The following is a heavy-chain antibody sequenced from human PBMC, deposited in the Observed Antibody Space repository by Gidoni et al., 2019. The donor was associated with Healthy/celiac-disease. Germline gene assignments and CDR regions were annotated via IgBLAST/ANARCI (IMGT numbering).Heavy chain of an antibody. CDR2: ISYDGSNK. V-gene: IGHV3-30*03. D-gene: IGHD6-6*01. J-gene: IGHJ6*04. CDR3: ADSSGYYYGMDV. CDR1: GFNFSSYG. Sequence: QVKLVESGGGVVQPGRSLSLSCSASGFNFSSYGMLWVRQAPGKGLEWVAVISYDGSNKYYADAVKGRFTISRDNSKNTLYLQMNSLRAEDTAVYYCADSSGYYYGMDVWGKGTTVTVSS.